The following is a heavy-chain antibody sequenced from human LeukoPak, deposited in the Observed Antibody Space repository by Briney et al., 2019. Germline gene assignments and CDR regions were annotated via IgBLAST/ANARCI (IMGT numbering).Heavy chain of an antibody. CDR3: TSRYGMPRY. V-gene: IGHV3-49*04. CDR1: GFTFGDYA. J-gene: IGHJ4*02. Sequence: PGGSLRLSCTASGFTFGDYAMSWVRQAPGKGLEWVGFIRSKAYGGTTEYAASVKGRFTISRDDSKSIAYLQMNSLKTEDTAVYYCTSRYGMPRYWGQGTLVTVSS. CDR2: IRSKAYGGTT. D-gene: IGHD3-16*02.